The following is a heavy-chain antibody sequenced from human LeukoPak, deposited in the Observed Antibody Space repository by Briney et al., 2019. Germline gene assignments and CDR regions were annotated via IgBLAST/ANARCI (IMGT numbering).Heavy chain of an antibody. Sequence: SQTLSLTCAMSGDSVSSNTAAWNWIRQSLSRGLEWLGRTYYRSKWYNDYAVSVKSRIIINPDTSKNQFSLQLNSVTPEDTAVYYCARDSDLVDAFDIWGQGTMVTVSS. CDR3: ARDSDLVDAFDI. CDR2: TYYRSKWYN. J-gene: IGHJ3*02. V-gene: IGHV6-1*01. CDR1: GDSVSSNTAA.